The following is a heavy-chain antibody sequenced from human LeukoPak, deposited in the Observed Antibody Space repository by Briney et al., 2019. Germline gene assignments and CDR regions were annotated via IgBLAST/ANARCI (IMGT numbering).Heavy chain of an antibody. CDR1: GGSISGGSYF. V-gene: IGHV4-61*02. Sequence: SQTLSLTCTVSGGSISGGSYFWSWIRQPAGKGLEWIGRIYTSGSTNYNPSLKSRVTISVDTSKNQFSLKLSSVTAADTAVYYWARDEDYYDVGGHPYGAFDIWGQGTMVTVSS. CDR2: IYTSGST. D-gene: IGHD3-16*01. CDR3: ARDEDYYDVGGHPYGAFDI. J-gene: IGHJ3*02.